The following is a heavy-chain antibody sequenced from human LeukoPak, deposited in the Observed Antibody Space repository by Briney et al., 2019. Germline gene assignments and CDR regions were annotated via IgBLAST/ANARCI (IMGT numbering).Heavy chain of an antibody. V-gene: IGHV4-59*08. CDR2: IYYSGST. D-gene: IGHD3-22*01. J-gene: IGHJ1*01. CDR1: GGSINSYY. CDR3: ARQKDYYDSSGRPSEYFQH. Sequence: SETLSLTCTVSGGSINSYYWNWIRQPPGKGLEWIGYIYYSGSTNYNPSLKSRVTISVDTSKNQFSLKLSSVTAVDTAVYYCARQKDYYDSSGRPSEYFQHWGQGTLVTVSS.